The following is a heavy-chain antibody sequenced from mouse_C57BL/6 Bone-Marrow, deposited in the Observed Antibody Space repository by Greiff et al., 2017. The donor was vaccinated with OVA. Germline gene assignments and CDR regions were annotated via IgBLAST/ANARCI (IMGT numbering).Heavy chain of an antibody. V-gene: IGHV5-6*02. CDR3: ARRRITTVVGWYFDV. CDR1: GFTFSSYG. D-gene: IGHD1-1*01. J-gene: IGHJ1*03. CDR2: ISSGGSYT. Sequence: EVMLVESGGDLVKPGGSLKLSCAASGFTFSSYGMSWVRQTPDKRLEWVATISSGGSYTYYPDSVKGRFTISRDNAKNTLYLQMSSLKSEDTAMYYCARRRITTVVGWYFDVWGTGTTVTVSS.